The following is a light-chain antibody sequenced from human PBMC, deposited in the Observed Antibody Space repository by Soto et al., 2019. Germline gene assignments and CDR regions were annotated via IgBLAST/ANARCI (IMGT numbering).Light chain of an antibody. CDR1: SSDVGRYDY. J-gene: IGLJ1*01. CDR3: SSFTTSSTFV. Sequence: QSALAQPASVSGSPGQSITISCNGTSSDVGRYDYVSWFQQHPGKTPKLLIYDVSNWPSGASDRFSGSKSGNTASLTISGLQPEDEADYYCSSFTTSSTFVFGTGTKLTVL. CDR2: DVS. V-gene: IGLV2-14*01.